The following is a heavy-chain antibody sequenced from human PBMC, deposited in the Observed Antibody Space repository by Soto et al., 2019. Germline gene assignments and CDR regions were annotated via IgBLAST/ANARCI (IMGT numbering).Heavy chain of an antibody. D-gene: IGHD3-16*01. CDR3: ARWGKTGGLDV. CDR2: TSYDGSNK. J-gene: IGHJ4*02. V-gene: IGHV3-30*19. CDR1: GFTFRSYV. Sequence: QVQLVESGGGVVQPGTSLRLSCVGSGFTFRSYVIHWVRQAPGKGLEWVALTSYDGSNKYYDDSVKGRFTISRDNSKKTVDSQMDNPGLEDNALYLRARWGKTGGLDVWGQGTLVSVSS.